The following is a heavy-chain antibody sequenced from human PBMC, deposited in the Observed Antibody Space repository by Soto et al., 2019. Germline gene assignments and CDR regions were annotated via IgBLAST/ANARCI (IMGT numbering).Heavy chain of an antibody. Sequence: EVQVVESGGGLVQPGGSLRLSCAGSGFTFSDYWMSWARQAPGKGLEWVAKIKYDGSEEYYVDSVRGRFAISRDNAMNSLHLQMNSLRADDTAVYYCARFASGKSASTWGQGTLVTVSS. V-gene: IGHV3-7*05. CDR1: GFTFSDYW. J-gene: IGHJ5*02. CDR2: IKYDGSEE. CDR3: ARFASGKSAST. D-gene: IGHD5-12*01.